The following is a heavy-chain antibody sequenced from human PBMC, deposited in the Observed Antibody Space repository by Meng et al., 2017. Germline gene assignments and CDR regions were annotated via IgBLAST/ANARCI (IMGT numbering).Heavy chain of an antibody. Sequence: QVQWGVSGAEVNRPGSSVQVPSKVSGGTFRSYAISWVRQAPGQGLEWMGGIIPIFGTANYAQKFQGRVTIIADESTSTAYMELSILRSEDTVVYYCATGSGSYPLVKYWGQGTLVTVSS. J-gene: IGHJ4*02. D-gene: IGHD3-10*01. CDR1: GGTFRSYA. CDR2: IIPIFGTA. V-gene: IGHV1-69*01. CDR3: ATGSGSYPLVKY.